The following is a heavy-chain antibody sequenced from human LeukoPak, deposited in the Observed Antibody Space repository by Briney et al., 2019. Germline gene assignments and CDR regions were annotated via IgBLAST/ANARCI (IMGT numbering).Heavy chain of an antibody. J-gene: IGHJ4*02. CDR1: GGSFSGYY. V-gene: IGHV4-34*01. D-gene: IGHD3-3*01. CDR3: ARGLRFLEWLPRVGYFDY. CDR2: IKHSGST. Sequence: KPSETLSLTCAVYGGSFSGYYWSWIRQPPGKGLEWIGEIKHSGSTNYNPSLKSRVTISVDTSKNQFSLKLSSVTAADTAVYYCARGLRFLEWLPRVGYFDYWGQGTLVTVSS.